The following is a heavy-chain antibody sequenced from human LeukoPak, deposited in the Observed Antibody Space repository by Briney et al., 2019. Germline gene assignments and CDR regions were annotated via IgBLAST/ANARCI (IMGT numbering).Heavy chain of an antibody. J-gene: IGHJ5*02. Sequence: GGSLRLSCAASGFTFSSYAMSLVRQAPGKGLELVSAISGSGGSTYYADSVKGRFTISRDNSKNTLYLQMNSLRAEDTAVYYCAKDRRGYCSGGSCYNWFDPWAQGPVVTVSS. CDR1: GFTFSSYA. CDR2: ISGSGGST. CDR3: AKDRRGYCSGGSCYNWFDP. V-gene: IGHV3-23*01. D-gene: IGHD2-15*01.